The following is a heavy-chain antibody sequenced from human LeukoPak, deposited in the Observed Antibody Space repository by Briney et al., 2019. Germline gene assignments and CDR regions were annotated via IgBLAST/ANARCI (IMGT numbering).Heavy chain of an antibody. V-gene: IGHV3-23*01. CDR3: AKDALSAVTTFDY. CDR2: ISASGGST. CDR1: GFTFTNCA. D-gene: IGHD4-17*01. J-gene: IGHJ4*02. Sequence: GGSLRLSGAASGFTFTNCAMSWVRQAPGKGLEWVSAISASGGSTYYADSVKGRFSISRDNSKNTVYLQMNSLRVEDTAVYYCAKDALSAVTTFDYWGQGTLVTVSS.